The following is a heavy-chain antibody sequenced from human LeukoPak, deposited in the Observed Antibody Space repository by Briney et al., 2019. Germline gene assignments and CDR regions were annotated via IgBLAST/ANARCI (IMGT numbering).Heavy chain of an antibody. D-gene: IGHD4-23*01. V-gene: IGHV3-48*03. Sequence: GGSLRLSCAASGFSFSSYEMNWVRQAPGKGLEWVSYISGSGSTIYYADSVKGRFTISRDNAKNSLYLQMNSLRAEDTAFYYCARGDDYGGKPFDYWGQGTLVTVSS. CDR1: GFSFSSYE. J-gene: IGHJ4*02. CDR2: ISGSGSTI. CDR3: ARGDDYGGKPFDY.